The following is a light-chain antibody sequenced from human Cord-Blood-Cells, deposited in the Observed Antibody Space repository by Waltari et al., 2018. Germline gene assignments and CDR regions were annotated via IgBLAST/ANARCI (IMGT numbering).Light chain of an antibody. CDR3: MIWHSSAWV. CDR1: SGINVGTYR. V-gene: IGLV5-45*03. Sequence: QAVLTQPSSLSASPGASASLTCTLRSGINVGTYRIYWYQQKPGIPPQYLLRYKSDSDKRQGSGVPSRFSESKDASANAGILLISGLQSEDEADYYCMIWHSSAWVFGGGTKLTVL. CDR2: YKSDSDK. J-gene: IGLJ3*02.